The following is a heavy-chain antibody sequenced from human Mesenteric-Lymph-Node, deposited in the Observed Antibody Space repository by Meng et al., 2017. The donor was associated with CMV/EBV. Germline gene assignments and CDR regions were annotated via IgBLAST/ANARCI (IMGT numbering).Heavy chain of an antibody. CDR2: ISAYNGNT. CDR1: GYTFTSYG. Sequence: ASVKVSCKASGYTFTSYGISWVRQAPGQGLEWMGWISAYNGNTNYAQKLQGRVTMTTDTSTSTAYMELRSLRSDDSAVYYCARGPQGCSGGSCYSDYWGQGTLVTVSS. CDR3: ARGPQGCSGGSCYSDY. J-gene: IGHJ4*02. V-gene: IGHV1-18*01. D-gene: IGHD2-15*01.